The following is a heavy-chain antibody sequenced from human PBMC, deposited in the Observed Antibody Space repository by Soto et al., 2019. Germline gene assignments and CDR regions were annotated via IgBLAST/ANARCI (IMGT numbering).Heavy chain of an antibody. Sequence: SETLSLTCAFYCGSFIGYYWSWIRQPPGKGLEWIGEINHSGSTNYNPSLKSRVTISVDTSKNQFSLKLSSVTAADTAVYYCARVFGSYGHFDYWGQGTLVTVSS. J-gene: IGHJ4*02. CDR1: CGSFIGYY. CDR3: ARVFGSYGHFDY. CDR2: INHSGST. D-gene: IGHD2-15*01. V-gene: IGHV4-34*01.